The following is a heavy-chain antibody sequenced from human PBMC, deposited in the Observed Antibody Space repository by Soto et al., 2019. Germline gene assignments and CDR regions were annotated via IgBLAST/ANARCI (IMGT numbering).Heavy chain of an antibody. V-gene: IGHV3-30-3*01. D-gene: IGHD6-6*01. CDR3: ARVAGIAARPAYFDY. J-gene: IGHJ4*02. Sequence: GGSLRLSCAASGFTFSSYAMHWVRQAPGKGLEWVAVISYDVSNKYYADSVKGRFTISRDNSKNTLYLQMNSLRAEDTAVYYCARVAGIAARPAYFDYWGPGTLVTVSS. CDR2: ISYDVSNK. CDR1: GFTFSSYA.